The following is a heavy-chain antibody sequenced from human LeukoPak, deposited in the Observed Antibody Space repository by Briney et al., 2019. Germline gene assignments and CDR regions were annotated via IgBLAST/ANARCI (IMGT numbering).Heavy chain of an antibody. CDR1: GFTVSSNY. J-gene: IGHJ4*02. V-gene: IGHV3-53*01. D-gene: IGHD1-26*01. CDR3: ARDRGATDY. Sequence: GGSLRLSCAASGFTVSSNYMSWVRQAPGKGLEWVSLIYSGGNTYYADSVKGRFTISRDNAKNSLYLQMNSLRAEDTAVYYCARDRGATDYWGQGTLVTVSS. CDR2: IYSGGNT.